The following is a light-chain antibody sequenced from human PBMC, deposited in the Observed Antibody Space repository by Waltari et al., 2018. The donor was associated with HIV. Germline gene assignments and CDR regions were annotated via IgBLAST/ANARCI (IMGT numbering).Light chain of an antibody. CDR1: NSDIGYYNY. CDR2: EVS. CDR3: SSLTNSATLSVL. J-gene: IGLJ3*02. V-gene: IGLV2-14*01. Sequence: QFALTQPASVSGSPGQSITVSCTGTNSDIGYYNYVSWYQQHPGKAPKLIIYEVSNRPSGVSNRFSGSKSGNTASLTISGLQAEDEADYFCSSLTNSATLSVLLGGGTKLTVL.